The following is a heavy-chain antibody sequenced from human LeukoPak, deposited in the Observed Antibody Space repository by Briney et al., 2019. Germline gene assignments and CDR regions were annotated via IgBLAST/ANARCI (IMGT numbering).Heavy chain of an antibody. D-gene: IGHD3-10*01. Sequence: PGGSLRLSCAASGFTFDDYAMHWVRHAPGKGLEWVSGISWYSGSIGYADSVKGRFTISRDNAKNSLYLQMNSLRAEDTALYYCAKDLFTMVRGVLKSWGQGTLVTVSS. CDR1: GFTFDDYA. V-gene: IGHV3-9*01. CDR2: ISWYSGSI. J-gene: IGHJ4*02. CDR3: AKDLFTMVRGVLKS.